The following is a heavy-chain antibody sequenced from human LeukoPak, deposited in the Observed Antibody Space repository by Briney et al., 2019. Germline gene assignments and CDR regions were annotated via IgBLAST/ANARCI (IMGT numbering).Heavy chain of an antibody. V-gene: IGHV4-39*01. D-gene: IGHD3-9*01. CDR1: GGSMSNSSYY. CDR3: ARFLAGTRHFLFYYYLDV. CDR2: IYYTGST. Sequence: SETLSLTCTVSGGSMSNSSYYWGWIRQPPGKGLEWIGRIYYTGSTYYNPSFKSRITISVDRSKNQFALKGISVTDDATAVYYCARFLAGTRHFLFYYYLDVWGKGTTVTISS. J-gene: IGHJ6*03.